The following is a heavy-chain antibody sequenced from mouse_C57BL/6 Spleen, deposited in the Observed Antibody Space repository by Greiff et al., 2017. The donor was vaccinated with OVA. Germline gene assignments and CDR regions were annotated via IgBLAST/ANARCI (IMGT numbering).Heavy chain of an antibody. J-gene: IGHJ4*01. CDR2: IDPNSGGT. V-gene: IGHV1-72*01. D-gene: IGHD1-1*01. CDR1: GYTFTSYW. CDR3: ARPHYYGSSYPYYYAMDY. Sequence: QVQLQQPGAELVKPGASVKLSCKASGYTFTSYWMHWVKQRPGRGLEWIGRIDPNSGGTKYTEKFKSKATLTVDKPSSTAYMQLSSLTSEDAAVYYCARPHYYGSSYPYYYAMDYWGQGTSVTVSS.